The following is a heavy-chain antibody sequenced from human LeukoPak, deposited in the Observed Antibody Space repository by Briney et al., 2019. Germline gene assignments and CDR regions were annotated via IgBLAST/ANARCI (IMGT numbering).Heavy chain of an antibody. CDR2: ISSSSSYI. CDR1: GFTFSSYS. V-gene: IGHV3-21*01. CDR3: ATTPVGHYFDR. D-gene: IGHD1-26*01. Sequence: GGSLRLSCAASGFTFSSYSMNWVRQAPGKGLEWVSSISSSSSYIYYADSVKGRFTISRDNAEKSLYLQMNSLRAEDTAIYYCATTPVGHYFDRWGQGTLVTVSS. J-gene: IGHJ4*02.